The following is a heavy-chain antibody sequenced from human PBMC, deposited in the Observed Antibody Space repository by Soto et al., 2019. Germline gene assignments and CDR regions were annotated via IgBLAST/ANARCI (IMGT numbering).Heavy chain of an antibody. Sequence: QVQLVQSGAEVKKPGASVKVSCKASGYTFTSYDINWVRQATGQGLEWMGWMNPNSGNTGYAQKFQGRVTMTRNTAISTAYMELSSLRSEDTAVYYCAGDIYWISTSGYNVWGQGTTVTVSS. CDR2: MNPNSGNT. CDR3: AGDIYWISTSGYNV. CDR1: GYTFTSYD. D-gene: IGHD2-2*02. V-gene: IGHV1-8*01. J-gene: IGHJ6*02.